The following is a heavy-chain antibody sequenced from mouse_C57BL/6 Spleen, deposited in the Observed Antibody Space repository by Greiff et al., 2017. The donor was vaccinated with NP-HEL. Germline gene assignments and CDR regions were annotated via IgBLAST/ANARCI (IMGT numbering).Heavy chain of an antibody. J-gene: IGHJ4*01. CDR1: GYAFSSSW. V-gene: IGHV1-82*01. Sequence: QVQLQQSGPELVKPGASVKISCKASGYAFSSSWMNWVKQRPGKGLEWIGRIYPGDGDTNYNGKFKGKATLTADNPSSTAYMQHISLTSEDSAVYFCAPNSSGYDAMDYWGQGTSVTVSS. D-gene: IGHD3-2*02. CDR3: APNSSGYDAMDY. CDR2: IYPGDGDT.